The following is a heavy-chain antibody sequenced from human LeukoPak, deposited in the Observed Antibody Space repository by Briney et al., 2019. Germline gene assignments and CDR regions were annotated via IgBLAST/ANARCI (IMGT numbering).Heavy chain of an antibody. D-gene: IGHD6-19*01. CDR2: IWYDGSNK. CDR1: GFTFSSYG. V-gene: IGHV3-33*01. J-gene: IGHJ6*02. Sequence: GGSLRLSCAASGFTFSSYGMHWVRQAPGKGLEWVAVIWYDGSNKYYADSVKGRFTISRDNSKNTLYLQMNSLRAEDTAVYYCARGDRHSSGWYYYGMDVWGQGTTVTVSS. CDR3: ARGDRHSSGWYYYGMDV.